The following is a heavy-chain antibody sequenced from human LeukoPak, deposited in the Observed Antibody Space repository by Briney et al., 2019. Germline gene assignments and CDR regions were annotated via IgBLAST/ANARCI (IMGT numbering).Heavy chain of an antibody. V-gene: IGHV3-48*04. Sequence: GGSLRLSCAASGFTFSSYSMNWVRQAPGKGLEWVSYISSSSSTIYYADSVKGRFTISRDNAKNSLYLQMNSLRAEDTAVYYCAKDLNDFWSGYYLDAFDIWGQGTMVTVSS. J-gene: IGHJ3*02. CDR1: GFTFSSYS. D-gene: IGHD3-3*01. CDR2: ISSSSSTI. CDR3: AKDLNDFWSGYYLDAFDI.